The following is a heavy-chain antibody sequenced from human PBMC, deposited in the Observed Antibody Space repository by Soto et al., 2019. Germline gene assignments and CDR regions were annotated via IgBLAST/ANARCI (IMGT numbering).Heavy chain of an antibody. D-gene: IGHD3-22*01. J-gene: IGHJ4*02. Sequence: ASVKVSCKASGYTFTSYAMHWVRQAPGQRLEWMGWINAGNGNTKYSQKFQGRVTITRDTSASTAYMELSSLRSEDTAVYYCARDFLSRVTYYYDSSGHGLDYWGQGTLVTVSS. CDR1: GYTFTSYA. CDR3: ARDFLSRVTYYYDSSGHGLDY. V-gene: IGHV1-3*01. CDR2: INAGNGNT.